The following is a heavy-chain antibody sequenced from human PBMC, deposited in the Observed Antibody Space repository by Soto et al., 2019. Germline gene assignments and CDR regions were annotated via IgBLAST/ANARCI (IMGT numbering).Heavy chain of an antibody. CDR3: ARGLQLVVRDTFDY. Sequence: SETLSLTCAVYGGSFSGYYWSWIRQPPGKGLEWIGEINHSGSTNYNPSLKSRVTISVDTSKNQFSLKLSSVTAADTAVYYCARGLQLVVRDTFDYWGQGTLVTVSS. CDR1: GGSFSGYY. CDR2: INHSGST. V-gene: IGHV4-34*01. D-gene: IGHD6-6*01. J-gene: IGHJ4*02.